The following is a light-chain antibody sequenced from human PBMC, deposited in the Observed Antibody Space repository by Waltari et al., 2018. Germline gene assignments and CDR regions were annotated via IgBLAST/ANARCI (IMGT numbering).Light chain of an antibody. Sequence: EIVMTQSPPTLSAFPGEGATLSCRASQSFGGNVAWYQRRPGQAPKLLIYDGSTRATGIPARFSGSGSGTEFTLTISSLHSEDFGVYYCHQYDAWPLTFGGGTEVEI. J-gene: IGKJ4*01. CDR2: DGS. CDR1: QSFGGN. V-gene: IGKV3-15*01. CDR3: HQYDAWPLT.